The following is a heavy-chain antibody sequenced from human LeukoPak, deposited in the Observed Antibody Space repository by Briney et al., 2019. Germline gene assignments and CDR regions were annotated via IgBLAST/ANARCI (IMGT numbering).Heavy chain of an antibody. CDR1: GFTFSSYS. J-gene: IGHJ4*02. Sequence: GGSLRLSCAASGFTFSSYSMNWVRQTPGKGLEWVSSISSSSSYIYYADSVKGRFTISRDNAKNSLYLQMNSLRAEDTAVYYCARDQDGYNSHWGQGTLVTVSS. D-gene: IGHD5-24*01. V-gene: IGHV3-21*01. CDR3: ARDQDGYNSH. CDR2: ISSSSSYI.